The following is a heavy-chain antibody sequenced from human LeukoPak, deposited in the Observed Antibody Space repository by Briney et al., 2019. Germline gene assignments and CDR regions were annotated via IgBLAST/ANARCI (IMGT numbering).Heavy chain of an antibody. CDR1: GFTFSTYS. CDR2: ISSSSSTI. J-gene: IGHJ3*02. D-gene: IGHD6-6*01. CDR3: AIAARRLSAFDI. Sequence: GGSLRLSCAASGFTFSTYSMNWVRQAPGKGLEWISYISSSSSTINDADSVKGRFTISRDNAQNSLYLQMNSLRPEDTAVYYCAIAARRLSAFDIWGQGTMVTVSS. V-gene: IGHV3-48*01.